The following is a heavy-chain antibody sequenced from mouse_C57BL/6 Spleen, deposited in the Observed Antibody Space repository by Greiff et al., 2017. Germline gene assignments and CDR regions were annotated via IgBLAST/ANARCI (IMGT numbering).Heavy chain of an antibody. J-gene: IGHJ4*01. CDR1: GYTFTSYW. CDR3: AKGGLVTTVVAPMDY. D-gene: IGHD1-1*01. V-gene: IGHV1-69*01. Sequence: QVQLKQPGAELVMPGASVKLSCKASGYTFTSYWMHWVKQRPGQGLEWIGEIDPSDSYTNYNQKFKGKSTLTVDKSSSTAYMQLSSLTSEDSAVYYCAKGGLVTTVVAPMDYWGQGTSVTVSS. CDR2: IDPSDSYT.